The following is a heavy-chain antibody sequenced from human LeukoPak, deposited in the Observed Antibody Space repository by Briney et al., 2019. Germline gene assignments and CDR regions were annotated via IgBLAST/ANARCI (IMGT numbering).Heavy chain of an antibody. V-gene: IGHV4-39*01. J-gene: IGHJ4*02. CDR1: GGSITTSTYY. Sequence: PSETLSLTCTVSGGSITTSTYYWAWIRQPPGKGLEWIGSIYSSGSTYYNPSLKSRVTISVDTSKNQFSLKLSSVTAADTAVYYCARQKARRLDYWGQGTLVTVSS. CDR2: IYSSGST. CDR3: ARQKARRLDY.